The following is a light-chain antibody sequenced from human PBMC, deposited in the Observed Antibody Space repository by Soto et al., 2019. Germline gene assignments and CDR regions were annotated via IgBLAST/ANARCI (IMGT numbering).Light chain of an antibody. CDR1: QSVSSSY. CDR3: QQYGSSPYL. CDR2: GAS. J-gene: IGKJ2*01. V-gene: IGKV3-20*01. Sequence: EIVLTQSPGTLSLSPGERATLSCRASQSVSSSYLAWYQQKPGQAPRLLIYGASSRATGIPDRFSGSGSGTHFTLTISRLEPEDFVVYYWQQYGSSPYLFGQGTNLEIK.